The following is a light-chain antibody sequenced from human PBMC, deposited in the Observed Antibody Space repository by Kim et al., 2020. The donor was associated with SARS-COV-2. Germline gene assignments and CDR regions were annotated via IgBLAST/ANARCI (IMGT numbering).Light chain of an antibody. Sequence: VALGQTVRITCQGDSLRSYYASWYQQKPGQAPVLVIYGKNNRPSGIPDRFSGSSSGNTASLSITGAQAEDEADYYCNSRDSSGNWVFGGGTKLTVL. CDR3: NSRDSSGNWV. V-gene: IGLV3-19*01. CDR2: GKN. J-gene: IGLJ3*02. CDR1: SLRSYY.